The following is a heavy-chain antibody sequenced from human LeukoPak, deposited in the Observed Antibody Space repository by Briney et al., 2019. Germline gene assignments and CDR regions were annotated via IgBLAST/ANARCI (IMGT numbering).Heavy chain of an antibody. CDR1: GGSISSGGYY. V-gene: IGHV4-30-2*05. CDR2: IYHSGST. J-gene: IGHJ4*02. CDR3: ARDPGGYSYAPYYFDY. D-gene: IGHD5-18*01. Sequence: SETLSLTCTVSGGSISSGGYYWSWIRQPPGKGLEWIGYIYHSGSTYYNPSLKSRVTISVDTSKNQFSLKLSSVTAADTAVYYCARDPGGYSYAPYYFDYWGQGTLVTVSS.